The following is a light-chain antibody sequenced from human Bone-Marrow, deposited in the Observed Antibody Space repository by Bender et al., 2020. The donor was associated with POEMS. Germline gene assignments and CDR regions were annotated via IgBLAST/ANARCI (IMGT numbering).Light chain of an antibody. CDR3: ATWDDSLNGWV. Sequence: QSVLTQPPSASGTPGQRVTISCSGSSSKFGSYPVNWYQQLPGAAPKLVIFNNSQRPSGVPDRFSGSNSGTSASLAISGLLSVDEADFYCATWDDSLNGWVFGGGTKLTFL. CDR1: SSKFGSYP. J-gene: IGLJ3*02. CDR2: NNS. V-gene: IGLV1-44*01.